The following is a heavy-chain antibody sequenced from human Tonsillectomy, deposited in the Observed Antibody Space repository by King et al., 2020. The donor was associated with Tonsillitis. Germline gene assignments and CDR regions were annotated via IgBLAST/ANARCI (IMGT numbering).Heavy chain of an antibody. Sequence: QVQLQESGPGLVKPSETLSLTCTVSGGSISSYYWSWIRQPPGKGLEWIGYIYYSGNTNYNPSLKSRVTISVDTSKNQFSLKLDSVTAADTAVYYCARDIGWFDPWGQGTLVTVSS. D-gene: IGHD1-26*01. CDR2: IYYSGNT. CDR3: ARDIGWFDP. V-gene: IGHV4-59*01. J-gene: IGHJ5*02. CDR1: GGSISSYY.